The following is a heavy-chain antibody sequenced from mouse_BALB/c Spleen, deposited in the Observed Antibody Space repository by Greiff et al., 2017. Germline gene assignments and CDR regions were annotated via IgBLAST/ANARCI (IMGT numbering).Heavy chain of an antibody. D-gene: IGHD1-1*01. CDR2: ISSGGSYT. V-gene: IGHV5-9-3*01. Sequence: EVKLMESGGGLVKPGGSLKLSCAASGFTFSSYAMSWVRQTPEKRLEWVATISSGGSYTYYPDSVKGRFTISRDNAKNTLYLQMSSLRSEDTAMYYCARRPSTTVVATPYWYFDVWGAGTTVTVSS. CDR1: GFTFSSYA. CDR3: ARRPSTTVVATPYWYFDV. J-gene: IGHJ1*01.